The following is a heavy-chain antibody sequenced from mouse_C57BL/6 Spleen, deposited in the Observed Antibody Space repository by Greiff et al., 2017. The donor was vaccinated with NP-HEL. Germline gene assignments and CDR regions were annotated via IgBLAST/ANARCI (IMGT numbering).Heavy chain of an antibody. CDR2: IDPSDSET. Sequence: VQLQQPGAELVRPGSSVKLSCKASGYTFTSYWMHWVKQRPIQGLEWIGNIDPSDSETHYNQKFKDKATLTVDKSSSTAYMQLSSLTSEDSAVYYWARSDYYGSSGAAYWGQGTLVTVSA. J-gene: IGHJ3*01. CDR1: GYTFTSYW. CDR3: ARSDYYGSSGAAY. V-gene: IGHV1-52*01. D-gene: IGHD1-1*01.